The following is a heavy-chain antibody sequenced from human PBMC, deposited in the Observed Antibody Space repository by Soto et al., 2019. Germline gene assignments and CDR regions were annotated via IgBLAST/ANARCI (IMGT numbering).Heavy chain of an antibody. CDR1: GGSISSYY. Sequence: PSGTLSLTCTVSGGSISSYYWSWIRQPPGKGLEWIGYIYYSGSTNYNPSLKSRVTISVDTSKNQFSLKLSSVTAADTAVYYCARDRDRGELDAWGQGTTVTVSS. J-gene: IGHJ6*02. CDR2: IYYSGST. D-gene: IGHD4-17*01. CDR3: ARDRDRGELDA. V-gene: IGHV4-59*01.